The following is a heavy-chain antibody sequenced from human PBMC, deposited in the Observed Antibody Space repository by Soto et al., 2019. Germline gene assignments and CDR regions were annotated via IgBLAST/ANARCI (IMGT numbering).Heavy chain of an antibody. CDR2: IWYDGSNK. CDR3: ARERYSYGYWSYYYYYGMDV. V-gene: IGHV3-33*01. J-gene: IGHJ6*02. CDR1: GFTFSSYG. D-gene: IGHD5-18*01. Sequence: RRLSCAASGFTFSSYGMHWVRQAPGKGLEWVAVIWYDGSNKYYADSVKGRFTISRDNSKNTLYLQMNSLRAEDTAVYYCARERYSYGYWSYYYYYGMDVWGQGTTVTVSS.